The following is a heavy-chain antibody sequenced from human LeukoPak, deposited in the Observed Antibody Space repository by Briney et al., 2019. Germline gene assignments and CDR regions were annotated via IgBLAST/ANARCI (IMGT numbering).Heavy chain of an antibody. J-gene: IGHJ5*02. CDR3: AGGIGYATSPADH. Sequence: SETLSLTCTVSGGSMKNYYWSWIRQPPGKGLEWIGYIHDTRGTNYNPYLKSRVTMPLDTSKNHFSLSLNSVTAADTAVYFCAGGIGYATSPADHLGQGTLVIVFS. CDR2: IHDTRGT. V-gene: IGHV4-59*01. CDR1: GGSMKNYY. D-gene: IGHD6-13*01.